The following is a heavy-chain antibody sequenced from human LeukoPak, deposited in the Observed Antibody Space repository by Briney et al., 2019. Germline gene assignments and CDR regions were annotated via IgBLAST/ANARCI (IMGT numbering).Heavy chain of an antibody. CDR1: GYTFTNYP. CDR3: ASALSDSRLLFDY. Sequence: ASVKVSCKASGYTFTNYPIHWVRQAPGQRLEWMGWSNSVNGNTEYSQEFQGRVSITRDTSASTASMELSSLTSDDMAVYYCASALSDSRLLFDYWGQGTLVTVSS. J-gene: IGHJ4*02. V-gene: IGHV1-3*02. D-gene: IGHD3-16*02. CDR2: SNSVNGNT.